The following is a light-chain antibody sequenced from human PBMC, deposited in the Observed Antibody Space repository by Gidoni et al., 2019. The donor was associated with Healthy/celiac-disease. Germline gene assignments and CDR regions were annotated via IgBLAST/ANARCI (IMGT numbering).Light chain of an antibody. CDR3: CSYAGSSTLYV. CDR2: EGS. V-gene: IGLV2-23*01. CDR1: SSDVGSYNL. J-gene: IGLJ1*01. Sequence: QSARTQLASVSASLGQSITISCTGTSSDVGSYNLVPWYQQHPGKAPKLLIYEGSKRPSGVSNRFSGSKSGNTASLTISGLQAEDEADYYCCSYAGSSTLYVFGTGTKVTVL.